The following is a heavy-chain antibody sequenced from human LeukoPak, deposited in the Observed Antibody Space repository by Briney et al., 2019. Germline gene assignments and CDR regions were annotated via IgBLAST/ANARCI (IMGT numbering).Heavy chain of an antibody. CDR2: INTGNGNT. J-gene: IGHJ6*02. V-gene: IGHV1-3*04. CDR1: GHTFTSYA. D-gene: IGHD5-12*01. CDR3: ARGNSGYDYYYYGMDV. Sequence: ASVKVSCKASGHTFTSYAMHWVRQAPGQRLECLGWINTGNGNTKYSQKFQGRVTITADESTSTAYMELSSLRSEDTAVYYCARGNSGYDYYYYGMDVWGQGTTVTVSS.